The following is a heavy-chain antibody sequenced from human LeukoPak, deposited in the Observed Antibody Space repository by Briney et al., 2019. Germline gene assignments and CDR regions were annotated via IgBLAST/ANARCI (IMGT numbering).Heavy chain of an antibody. CDR3: ARDRGGLGLGY. D-gene: IGHD3-10*01. J-gene: IGHJ4*02. V-gene: IGHV3-66*01. CDR1: GFTVSSNY. CDR2: IYSGDST. Sequence: GRSLRLSCAASGFTVSSNYMSWVRQAPGKGLEWVSVIYSGDSTYYADSVKGRFTISRDSSKDTLYLQMNSLRAEDTAVYYCARDRGGLGLGYWGQGTLVTVSS.